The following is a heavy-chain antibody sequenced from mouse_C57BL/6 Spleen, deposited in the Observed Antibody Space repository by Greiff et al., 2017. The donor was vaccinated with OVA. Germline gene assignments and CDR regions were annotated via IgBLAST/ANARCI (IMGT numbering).Heavy chain of an antibody. J-gene: IGHJ4*01. CDR3: TRGGYIRDAIDY. D-gene: IGHD1-3*01. CDR1: GYTFTDYE. Sequence: QVQLKQSGAELVRPGASVTLSCKASGYTFTDYEMHWVKQTPVHGLEWIGAIDPETGGTAYNQKFKGKAILTADKSSSTAYMELRSLTSEDSAVYYCTRGGYIRDAIDYWGQGTSVTVSS. V-gene: IGHV1-15*01. CDR2: IDPETGGT.